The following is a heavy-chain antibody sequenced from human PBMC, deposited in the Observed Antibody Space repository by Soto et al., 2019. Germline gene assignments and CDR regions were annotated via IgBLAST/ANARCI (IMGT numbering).Heavy chain of an antibody. CDR3: ARDEDYGGNSGHAFDI. J-gene: IGHJ3*02. CDR2: IYYSGST. Sequence: QVQLQESGPGLVKPSETLSLTCTVSGGSISSYYWSWIRQPPGKGLEWIGYIYYSGSTNYNPSLKSRVTISVDTSKNQISLKLSSVTAADTAVYYCARDEDYGGNSGHAFDIWGQGTMVTASS. D-gene: IGHD4-17*01. V-gene: IGHV4-59*01. CDR1: GGSISSYY.